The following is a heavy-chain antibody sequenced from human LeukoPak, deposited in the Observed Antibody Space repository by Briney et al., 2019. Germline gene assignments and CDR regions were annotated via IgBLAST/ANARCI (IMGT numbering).Heavy chain of an antibody. J-gene: IGHJ3*02. Sequence: GESLKISCEGSGYSFTSYWIGWVRQMPGKGLEWMGIIYPGDSDTRYSPSFQGQVTISADKSISTAYLQWSSLKASDTAMYYCARKEYSSSSDAFDIWGQGTMVAVSS. D-gene: IGHD6-6*01. CDR2: IYPGDSDT. V-gene: IGHV5-51*01. CDR1: GYSFTSYW. CDR3: ARKEYSSSSDAFDI.